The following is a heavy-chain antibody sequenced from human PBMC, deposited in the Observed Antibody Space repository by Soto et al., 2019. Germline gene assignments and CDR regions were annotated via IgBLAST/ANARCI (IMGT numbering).Heavy chain of an antibody. V-gene: IGHV4-59*01. D-gene: IGHD5-12*01. J-gene: IGHJ4*02. CDR3: SKCRRTDAEGYRLDF. CDR2: VYYSGST. Sequence: SETLSLTCTLSGGSISGYYWSWIRQPPGKGLEWIGYVYYSGSTKYNPSLESRVTISVDMSNNQFSLMLTSVTAADTAVYYCSKCRRTDAEGYRLDFWGPGTLVTVSS. CDR1: GGSISGYY.